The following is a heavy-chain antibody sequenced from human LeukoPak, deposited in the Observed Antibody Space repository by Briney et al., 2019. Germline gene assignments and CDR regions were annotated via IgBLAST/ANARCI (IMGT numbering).Heavy chain of an antibody. V-gene: IGHV1-18*04. Sequence: GASVKVSCKASGYTFTSYGISWVRQAPGQGLEWMGWISAYNGNTNYAQKLQGRVTMTTDTSTSTAYMELRSLRSDDTAVYYCARDTYCSGGSCYHQSYYYGMDVWGKGTTLTVSS. CDR2: ISAYNGNT. CDR3: ARDTYCSGGSCYHQSYYYGMDV. J-gene: IGHJ6*04. CDR1: GYTFTSYG. D-gene: IGHD2-15*01.